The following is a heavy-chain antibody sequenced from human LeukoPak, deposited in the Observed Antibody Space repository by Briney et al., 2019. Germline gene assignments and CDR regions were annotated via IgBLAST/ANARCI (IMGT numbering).Heavy chain of an antibody. J-gene: IGHJ3*02. CDR3: ARALLAYYDYVWGSYRDAFDI. D-gene: IGHD3-16*02. CDR1: GFTFSSYS. Sequence: GGSLRLSCAASGFTFSSYSMNWVRQAPGKGLEWVSHITASGTAMFYADSVKGRFTISRDNAKNSLYLQMNSLRDEDTAVYYCARALLAYYDYVWGSYRDAFDIWGQGTMVTVSS. CDR2: ITASGTAM. V-gene: IGHV3-48*02.